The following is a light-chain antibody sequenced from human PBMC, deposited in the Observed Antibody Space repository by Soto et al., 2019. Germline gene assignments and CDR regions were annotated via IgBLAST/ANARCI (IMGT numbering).Light chain of an antibody. CDR2: DVN. J-gene: IGLJ2*01. CDR1: SSDVDGW. CDR3: SSFTSSTSTI. Sequence: QSALTQPASVSGSPGQSITISCTGTSSDVDGWLSWYQQHPGKAPKLMIYDVNNRPSGASNRFSGSKSGNTASLTISGLQAEDEADYYCSSFTSSTSTIFGGGTQLTVL. V-gene: IGLV2-14*01.